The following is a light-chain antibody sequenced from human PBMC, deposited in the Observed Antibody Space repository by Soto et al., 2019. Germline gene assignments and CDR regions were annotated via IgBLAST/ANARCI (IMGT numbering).Light chain of an antibody. CDR2: SNN. J-gene: IGLJ1*01. V-gene: IGLV1-44*01. Sequence: QSVLTQPPSASGTPGQRVTISCSGSSSNIGSNTVNWYQQLPGTAPTLLIYSNNQRPSGVPDRCSASKSGTSAALAISGLQSEEEADYYCAAWDDSLNGLYVFGTGTKVTVL. CDR3: AAWDDSLNGLYV. CDR1: SSNIGSNT.